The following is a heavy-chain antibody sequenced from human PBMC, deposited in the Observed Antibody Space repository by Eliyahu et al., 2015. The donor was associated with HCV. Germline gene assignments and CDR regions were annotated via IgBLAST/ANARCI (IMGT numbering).Heavy chain of an antibody. CDR1: GGSISTYY. CDR3: ARGLSTPLAPVTTGWFDP. Sequence: QVQLQESGPGLVKPSETLSLTCTVSGGSISTYYWSWIRQPPGKGLEWIGYTYSSGSTNYSPSLKSRVTISVDTSKNQFSLKLNSVTSADTALYYCARGLSTPLAPVTTGWFDPWGQGTLVTVSS. CDR2: TYSSGST. D-gene: IGHD4-17*01. J-gene: IGHJ5*02. V-gene: IGHV4-59*01.